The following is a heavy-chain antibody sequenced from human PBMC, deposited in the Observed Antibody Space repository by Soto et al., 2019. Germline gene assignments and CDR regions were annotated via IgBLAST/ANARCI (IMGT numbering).Heavy chain of an antibody. D-gene: IGHD3-22*01. CDR2: INADGSEK. J-gene: IGHJ4*02. V-gene: IGHV3-43*02. CDR3: AKAKFYYDSSPYDS. CDR1: EFTFADYA. Sequence: VQMVESGGGVVHPGGSLRLSCAVSEFTFADYAVHWVRQSAGKGLEWVSFINADGSEKYYADSVRGRFTISRDNSKDSFYLQMNSLRLEDTAMYYCAKAKFYYDSSPYDSWGQGPLVTVSS.